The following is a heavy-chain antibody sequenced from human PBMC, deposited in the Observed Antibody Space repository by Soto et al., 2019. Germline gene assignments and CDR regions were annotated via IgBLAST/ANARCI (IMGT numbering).Heavy chain of an antibody. V-gene: IGHV4-34*01. CDR3: ARGALRGRPNGRPRFDP. J-gene: IGHJ5*02. D-gene: IGHD2-15*01. Sequence: SETLSLTCAVYGGSFSGYSWSWIRQSPGKGLVWIGEISQSGSINFSPSLKSRVTMSLDTSKSQLSLKLSSVTAADTAVYYCARGALRGRPNGRPRFDPGGPGTLVP. CDR1: GGSFSGYS. CDR2: ISQSGSI.